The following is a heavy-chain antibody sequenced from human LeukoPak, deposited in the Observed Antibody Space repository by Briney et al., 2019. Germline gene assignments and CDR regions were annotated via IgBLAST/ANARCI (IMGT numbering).Heavy chain of an antibody. Sequence: PGGPLRLSCAASGFTFSSYEMNWVRQAPGKGLEWVSYISSSGSTIYYADSVKGRFTISRDNAKNSLYLQMNSLRAEDTAVYYCARAGSGRSPDWFDSWGQGTLVTVSS. CDR1: GFTFSSYE. D-gene: IGHD1-26*01. V-gene: IGHV3-48*03. CDR3: ARAGSGRSPDWFDS. CDR2: ISSSGSTI. J-gene: IGHJ5*01.